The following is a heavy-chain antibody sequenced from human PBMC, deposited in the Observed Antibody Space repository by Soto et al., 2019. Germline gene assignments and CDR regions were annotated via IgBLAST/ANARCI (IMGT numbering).Heavy chain of an antibody. CDR2: INSDGTRT. CDR3: AGVATGSYDWFDP. V-gene: IGHV3-74*01. J-gene: IGHJ5*02. Sequence: EAQLVESGGDLVQPGGSLRLSSAASKFTFSNYWMHWVRQAPGKGLMWVSRINSDGTRTAYADSVKGRFTISRDTTKDALCLYLDGLRDEDTAVYYCAGVATGSYDWFDPWGEGTLVTVSS. D-gene: IGHD1-26*01. CDR1: KFTFSNYW.